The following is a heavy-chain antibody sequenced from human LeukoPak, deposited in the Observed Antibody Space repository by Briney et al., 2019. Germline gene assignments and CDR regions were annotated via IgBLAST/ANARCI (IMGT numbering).Heavy chain of an antibody. CDR2: IDPHSGGT. CDR3: AREYYDSSGRKHAFDI. D-gene: IGHD3-22*01. Sequence: EASVKVPCKASGYTFTDYYISWVRQAPGHGLEWMGWIDPHSGGTKYAQKFQGRVTMTRDTSISTAYMELSRLRSDDAAVYYCAREYYDSSGRKHAFDIWGQGTMVTVSS. V-gene: IGHV1-2*02. J-gene: IGHJ3*02. CDR1: GYTFTDYY.